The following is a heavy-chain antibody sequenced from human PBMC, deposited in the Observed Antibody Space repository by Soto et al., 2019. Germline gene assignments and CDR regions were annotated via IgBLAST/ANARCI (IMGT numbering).Heavy chain of an antibody. CDR1: GFTFSSYA. CDR3: ASGCSSTSCSYYYYYYGMDV. V-gene: IGHV3-30-3*01. Sequence: QVQLVESGGGVVQPGRSLRLSCAASGFTFSSYAMHWVRQAPGKGLEWVAVISYDGSNKYYADSVKGRFTISRDNSKNPLYLQMNSLRAEDTAVYYCASGCSSTSCSYYYYYYGMDVWGQGTTVTVSS. J-gene: IGHJ6*02. CDR2: ISYDGSNK. D-gene: IGHD2-2*01.